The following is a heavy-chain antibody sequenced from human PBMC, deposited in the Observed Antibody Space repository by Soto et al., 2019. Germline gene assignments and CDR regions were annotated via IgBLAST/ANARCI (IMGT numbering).Heavy chain of an antibody. Sequence: SETLSLTCNVSGGPIKTGDYYWNWIRQPPGKGLEWIGYVFYSGATNYSPSLKSRAAISMDTSKNQFSLSLTSVTAADTAVYYCARAGFSYGHLLFWGQGIRVTISS. J-gene: IGHJ4*02. V-gene: IGHV4-30-4*01. D-gene: IGHD3-10*01. CDR1: GGPIKTGDYY. CDR2: VFYSGAT. CDR3: ARAGFSYGHLLF.